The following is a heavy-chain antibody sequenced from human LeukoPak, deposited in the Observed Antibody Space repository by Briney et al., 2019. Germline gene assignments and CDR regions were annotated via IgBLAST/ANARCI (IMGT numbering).Heavy chain of an antibody. J-gene: IGHJ4*02. CDR3: ARASVAGHLFDY. Sequence: PSETLSLTCTVSGGSISSSSYYWGWIRQPPGKGLEWIGSIYYSGSTYYNPSLKSRVTISVDTSKNQFSLKLSSVTAADTAVYYCARASVAGHLFDYWGQGTLVTVSS. V-gene: IGHV4-39*07. CDR1: GGSISSSSYY. CDR2: IYYSGST. D-gene: IGHD6-19*01.